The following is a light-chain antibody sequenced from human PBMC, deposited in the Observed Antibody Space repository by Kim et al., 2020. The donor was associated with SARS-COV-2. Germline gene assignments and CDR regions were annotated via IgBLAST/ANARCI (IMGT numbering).Light chain of an antibody. CDR2: RNN. J-gene: IGLJ3*02. Sequence: GHRVTLSCSGSSSNIGSNYVYWYQQLPGTAPKLLIYRNNQRPSGVPDRFSGSKSGTSASLAISGLRSEDEADYYCAAWDDSLSGRVFGGGTQLTVL. CDR3: AAWDDSLSGRV. CDR1: SSNIGSNY. V-gene: IGLV1-47*01.